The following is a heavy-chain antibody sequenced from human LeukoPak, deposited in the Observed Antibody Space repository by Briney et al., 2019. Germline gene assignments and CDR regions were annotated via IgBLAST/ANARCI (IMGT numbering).Heavy chain of an antibody. CDR3: ARVRNYYDSSGYYSLDY. V-gene: IGHV4-59*08. Sequence: SETLSLTCTVSGGSISSYYWSWIRQPPGKGLEWIGYIYYTGTTNYNPSLKSRVTISVDRSKNQFSLKLSSVTAADTAVYYCARVRNYYDSSGYYSLDYWGQGTRVTVSS. J-gene: IGHJ4*02. CDR2: IYYTGTT. D-gene: IGHD3-22*01. CDR1: GGSISSYY.